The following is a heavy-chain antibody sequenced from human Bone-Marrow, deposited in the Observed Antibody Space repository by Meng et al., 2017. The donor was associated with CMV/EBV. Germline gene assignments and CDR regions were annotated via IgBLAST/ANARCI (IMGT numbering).Heavy chain of an antibody. CDR3: ARAYGSGSYWSAPNYYFDS. V-gene: IGHV3-30*04. CDR1: GFTFSS. Sequence: GESLKISCGGSGFTFSSIHWVRQAPGKGLEWVAVISYDGRKKYYADSVKGRFTISGDNSNNTVYLQMSSLRAADTAVYYCARAYGSGSYWSAPNYYFDSWGQGTLVTVSS. D-gene: IGHD3-10*01. J-gene: IGHJ4*02. CDR2: ISYDGRKK.